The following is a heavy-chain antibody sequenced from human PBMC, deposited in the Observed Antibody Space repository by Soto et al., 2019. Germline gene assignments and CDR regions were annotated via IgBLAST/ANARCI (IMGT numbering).Heavy chain of an antibody. CDR1: GGSISSSSYY. CDR3: ARNVVVPAPAAFDI. V-gene: IGHV4-39*01. CDR2: IYYSGNT. Sequence: SETLSLTCTVSGGSISSSSYYWGWIRQPPGKGLEWIGSIYYSGNTYYNPSLKSRVTISVDTSKNQFSLKLSSVTAADTAVYYCARNVVVPAPAAFDIWGQGTMVTGSS. J-gene: IGHJ3*02. D-gene: IGHD2-2*01.